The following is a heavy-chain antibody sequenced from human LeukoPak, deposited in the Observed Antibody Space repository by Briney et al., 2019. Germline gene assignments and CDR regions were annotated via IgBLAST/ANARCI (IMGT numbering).Heavy chain of an antibody. J-gene: IGHJ5*02. V-gene: IGHV6-1*01. Sequence: SQTLSLTCAISGGSVSSNSAAWNWIRQSPSRGLEWLGRTYYRSKWYNDYAVSVKSRITINPDTSRNQFSLQLNTVTPEDTAVYYCARGGVIRNNWFDPWGQGTLVTVSS. CDR2: TYYRSKWYN. CDR3: ARGGVIRNNWFDP. CDR1: GGSVSSNSAA. D-gene: IGHD3-10*01.